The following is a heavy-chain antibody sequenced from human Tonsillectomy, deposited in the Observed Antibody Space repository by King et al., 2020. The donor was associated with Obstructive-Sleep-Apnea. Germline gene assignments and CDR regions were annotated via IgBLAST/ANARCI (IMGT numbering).Heavy chain of an antibody. V-gene: IGHV4-30-4*01. D-gene: IGHD5-12*01. Sequence: LQLQESGPGLVKPSQTLSLTCTVSGGSISSGDYYWSWIRQPPGKSLEWMGYIYYSGSTYYNPSLRSRVTISVDTSKNQFSLKLSAVTAADTAVYYCARAQGWLGSYYFDYWGQGTLVTVSS. CDR1: GGSISSGDYY. J-gene: IGHJ4*02. CDR3: ARAQGWLGSYYFDY. CDR2: IYYSGST.